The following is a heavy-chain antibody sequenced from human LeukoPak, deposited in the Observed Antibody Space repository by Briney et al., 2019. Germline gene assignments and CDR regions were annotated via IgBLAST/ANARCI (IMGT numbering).Heavy chain of an antibody. J-gene: IGHJ5*02. D-gene: IGHD2-2*01. CDR2: ISGSGGST. V-gene: IGHV3-23*01. CDR3: AKLAREYCSSTTCPNWFDP. Sequence: PGGSLRFSCAASGFSFTTYAMTWVRQAPGKGPEWVSAISGSGGSTYYADSVKGRFTISRDNSKNTLYLQMNSLRAEDTAVYYCAKLAREYCSSTTCPNWFDPWGQGTLVTVSS. CDR1: GFSFTTYA.